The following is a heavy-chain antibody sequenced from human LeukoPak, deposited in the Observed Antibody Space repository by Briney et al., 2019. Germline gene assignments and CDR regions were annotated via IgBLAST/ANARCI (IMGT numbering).Heavy chain of an antibody. V-gene: IGHV1-8*01. CDR3: ARGINILTGYYYYYGMDV. CDR2: MNPSSGNT. J-gene: IGHJ6*02. Sequence: ASVKVSCKASGYTFTSYDINWVRQATGQGLEWMGWMNPSSGNTGYAQKFQGRVTMTRNTSISTAYMELSSLRSEDTAVYYCARGINILTGYYYYYGMDVWGQGTTVTVSS. CDR1: GYTFTSYD. D-gene: IGHD3-9*01.